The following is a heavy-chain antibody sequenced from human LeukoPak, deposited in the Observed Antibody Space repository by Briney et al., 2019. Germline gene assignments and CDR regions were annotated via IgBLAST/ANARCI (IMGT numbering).Heavy chain of an antibody. Sequence: GESLKISCKGSGYSFTNYWVARVRQMPGKGLEWMGITHPGNSDTRYSPSFQGQVTISPDKSLTTAFLQWSSLKASDTAIYYCARTPGSTDYRGYQYWHFDLWGRGTLVTVSS. CDR2: THPGNSDT. CDR1: GYSFTNYW. D-gene: IGHD5-12*01. V-gene: IGHV5-51*01. J-gene: IGHJ2*01. CDR3: ARTPGSTDYRGYQYWHFDL.